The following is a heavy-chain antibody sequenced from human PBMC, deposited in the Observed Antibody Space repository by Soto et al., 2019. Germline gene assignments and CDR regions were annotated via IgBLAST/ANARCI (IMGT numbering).Heavy chain of an antibody. CDR2: IYYRGSA. Sequence: PSVLIPLPCGVSAGYISSSSHYGRWVRQSPGKGLDWIGSIYYRGSAYYNPSLKSRVTISVDTSKNQFSLKLRSVAAADMSVYYCARHPGIAAHFDGWGQGTLVTVSS. J-gene: IGHJ4*02. V-gene: IGHV4-39*01. D-gene: IGHD6-13*01. CDR1: AGYISSSSHY. CDR3: ARHPGIAAHFDG.